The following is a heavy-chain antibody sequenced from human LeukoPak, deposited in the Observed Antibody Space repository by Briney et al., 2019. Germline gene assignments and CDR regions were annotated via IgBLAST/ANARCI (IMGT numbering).Heavy chain of an antibody. V-gene: IGHV4-39*07. J-gene: IGHJ4*02. CDR3: ARDLASCAGDCYSDGFDY. Sequence: PSETLSLTCTVSAGSISSSNYYWGWIRQPPGKGLEWIGSIYHGGSTYYNPSLRSRVIVSVDTSKNHFSLKMSSVTAADTAVYYCARDLASCAGDCYSDGFDYWGQGALVTVSS. D-gene: IGHD2-21*02. CDR1: AGSISSSNYY. CDR2: IYHGGST.